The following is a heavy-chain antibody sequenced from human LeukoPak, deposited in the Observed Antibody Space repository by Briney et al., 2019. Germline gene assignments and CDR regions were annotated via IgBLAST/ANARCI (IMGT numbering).Heavy chain of an antibody. Sequence: ASVKVSCKASGYTFTSYSISWVRQAPGQGLEWMGWISAYNGNTNYAQKLQGRVTMTTDTSTSTAYMELRSLRSDDTAVYYCARDHDGSSGYYFDYWGQGTLVTVSS. V-gene: IGHV1-18*01. J-gene: IGHJ4*02. D-gene: IGHD3-22*01. CDR2: ISAYNGNT. CDR1: GYTFTSYS. CDR3: ARDHDGSSGYYFDY.